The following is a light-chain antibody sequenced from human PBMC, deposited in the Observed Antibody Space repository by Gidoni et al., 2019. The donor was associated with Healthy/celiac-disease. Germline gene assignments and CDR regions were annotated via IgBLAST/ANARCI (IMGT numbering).Light chain of an antibody. Sequence: IQITHSPSSLSASVGDRVTITCRASQGIRNYLGWFQQKPGKAHKSLIYAATSLQSGVPSKYSGSGSGTDFTLTISSLQPEDFATYYCQQYNSYPLTFGGGTKVEIK. V-gene: IGKV1-16*02. CDR3: QQYNSYPLT. CDR2: AAT. CDR1: QGIRNY. J-gene: IGKJ4*01.